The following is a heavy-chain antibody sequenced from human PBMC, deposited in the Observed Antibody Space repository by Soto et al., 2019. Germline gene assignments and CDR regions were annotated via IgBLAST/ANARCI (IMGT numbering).Heavy chain of an antibody. CDR2: IYWDDDK. Sequence: QITLKESGPTLVNPTQTLTLTCTFSGFSLSTSGVGVGWIRQPPGKALEWLALIYWDDDKRCSPSLKSRLTITKDTSKNPVVLTMTNMDPVDTATYYCAPRGVVTIRRVSGAFAISGQGTMVTVFS. CDR1: GFSLSTSGVG. J-gene: IGHJ3*02. V-gene: IGHV2-5*02. CDR3: APRGVVTIRRVSGAFAI. D-gene: IGHD3-3*01.